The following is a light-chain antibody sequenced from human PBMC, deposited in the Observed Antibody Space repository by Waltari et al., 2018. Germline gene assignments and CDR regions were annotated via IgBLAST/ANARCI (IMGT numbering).Light chain of an antibody. CDR3: QQYFSGCT. Sequence: DIQMTQSPSTLSASVGHRVTITCRASQSIVSWVAWYQQKPGKAPKLLIDKASSLQSGVPSTFSGSGSGTDFTLTISSLQPDDFATYYCQQYFSGCTFGQGTNLEIK. J-gene: IGKJ2*02. V-gene: IGKV1-5*03. CDR2: KAS. CDR1: QSIVSW.